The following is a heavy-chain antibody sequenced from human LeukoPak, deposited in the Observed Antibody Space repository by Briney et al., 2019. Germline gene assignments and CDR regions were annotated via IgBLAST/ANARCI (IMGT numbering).Heavy chain of an antibody. CDR2: ISTSGGRT. V-gene: IGHV3-23*01. CDR1: GFTFSSCA. J-gene: IGHJ4*02. CDR3: AKDPTDFDSSGQTYFDY. Sequence: GGSLRLSCAASGFTFSSCAMSWVRQAPGKGLEWVSAISTSGGRTFYADSVKGRFTISRDNSKNTLYLQMNSLKAEDTAIYYCAKDPTDFDSSGQTYFDYWGQGTLVTVSS. D-gene: IGHD3-22*01.